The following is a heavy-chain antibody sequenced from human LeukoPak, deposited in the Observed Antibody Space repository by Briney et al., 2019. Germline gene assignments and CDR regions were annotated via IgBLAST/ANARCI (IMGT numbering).Heavy chain of an antibody. CDR1: GYTFTSYD. CDR2: MNPNSGNT. CDR3: ARKDSSSPDFDY. Sequence: ASVKVSCKASGYTFTSYDINWVRQATGQGLEWMGWMNPNSGNTGYAQKFQGRVTMTRNTSISTAYMELSSLRSGDTAVYYCARKDSSSPDFDYWGQGTWSPSPQ. V-gene: IGHV1-8*01. J-gene: IGHJ4*02. D-gene: IGHD6-6*01.